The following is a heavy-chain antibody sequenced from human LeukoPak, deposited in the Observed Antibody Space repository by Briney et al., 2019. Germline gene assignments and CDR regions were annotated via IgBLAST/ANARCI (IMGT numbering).Heavy chain of an antibody. CDR2: IYYSGST. J-gene: IGHJ6*03. Sequence: SETLSLTCPVSGGSISSYYWSWIRQPPGKGLEWIGYIYYSGSTNYNPSLKSRVTISVDTSKNQFSLKLSSVTAADTAVYYCARVQIGVRGVRTYYYYYYMDVWGKGTTVTISS. V-gene: IGHV4-59*01. D-gene: IGHD3-10*01. CDR3: ARVQIGVRGVRTYYYYYYMDV. CDR1: GGSISSYY.